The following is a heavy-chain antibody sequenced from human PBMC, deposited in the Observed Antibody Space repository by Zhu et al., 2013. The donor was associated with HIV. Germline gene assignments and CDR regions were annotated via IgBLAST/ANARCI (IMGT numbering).Heavy chain of an antibody. CDR3: ATGHAAAAWYAFDY. V-gene: IGHV1-69*01. J-gene: IGHJ3*02. D-gene: IGHD2-2*01. CDR1: GYTFTSYY. Sequence: QVQLVQSGAEVKKPGASVKVSCKASGYTFTSYYMHWVRQAPGQGLEWMGGIIPIFGTANYAQKFQGRVTITADESTSTAYMELSSLRSEDTAVYYCATGHAAAAWYAFDYLGPRDNGHRLF. CDR2: IIPIFGTA.